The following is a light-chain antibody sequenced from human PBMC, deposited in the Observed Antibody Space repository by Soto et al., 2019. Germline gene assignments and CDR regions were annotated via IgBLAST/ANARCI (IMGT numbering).Light chain of an antibody. J-gene: IGKJ1*01. Sequence: DIVLTQSPATLSLSLGARATLSCRASQSVGFYVAWYQQKPGQAPRLLIYDASKRASGIPARFSGSGSGTDYSITISSLEPEDFALYYCHLRDNWPPVWTFGQGTKVELK. CDR1: QSVGFY. CDR3: HLRDNWPPVWT. V-gene: IGKV3-11*01. CDR2: DAS.